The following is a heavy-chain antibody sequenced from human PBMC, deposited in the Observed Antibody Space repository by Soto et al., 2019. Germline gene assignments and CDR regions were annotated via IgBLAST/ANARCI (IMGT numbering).Heavy chain of an antibody. V-gene: IGHV4-28*01. D-gene: IGHD1-26*01. CDR1: GYSIGSSNG. CDR3: ARREIQGPIDY. CDR2: IYYSGTT. Sequence: PSETLSLTCAVSGYSIGSSNGWGWIRQPPGKGLEWIGYIYYSGTTHYNPSLKSRVTMSVDTSKIQFSLKLTSVTAVDTAVYYCARREIQGPIDYWGQGTLVTVSS. J-gene: IGHJ4*02.